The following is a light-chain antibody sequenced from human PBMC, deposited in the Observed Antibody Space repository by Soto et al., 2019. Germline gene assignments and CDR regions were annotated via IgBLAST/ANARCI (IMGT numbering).Light chain of an antibody. J-gene: IGLJ2*01. CDR1: SSNIGTYT. CDR3: RSYSTRTTQV. Sequence: QSVLTQPPSASGTPGQRVTISCSGTSSNIGTYTVNWYQQLPGTAPKLLIYTDYQRPSGVPDRFSGSKSGTSASLAINGPPSGDEAYYFCRSYSTRTTQVFGGGTKVTVL. V-gene: IGLV1-44*01. CDR2: TDY.